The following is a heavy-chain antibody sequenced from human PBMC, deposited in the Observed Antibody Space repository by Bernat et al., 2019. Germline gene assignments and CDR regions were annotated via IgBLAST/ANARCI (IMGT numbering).Heavy chain of an antibody. V-gene: IGHV3-7*04. CDR3: ARDMQPVGGRRFLEWLLLDAFDI. CDR2: IKQDGSEK. CDR1: GFTFSSYW. J-gene: IGHJ3*02. Sequence: EVQLVESGGGLVQPGGSLRLSCAASGFTFSSYWMSWVRQAPGKGLEWVANIKQDGSEKYYVDSVKGRFTISRDNAKNSLYLQMNSLRAEDTAVYYCARDMQPVGGRRFLEWLLLDAFDIWGQGTMVTVSS. D-gene: IGHD3-3*01.